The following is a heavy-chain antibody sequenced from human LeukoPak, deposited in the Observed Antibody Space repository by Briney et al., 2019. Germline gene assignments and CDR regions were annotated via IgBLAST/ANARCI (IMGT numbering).Heavy chain of an antibody. V-gene: IGHV3-23*01. Sequence: PGGSLRLSCAASGFTFSSYDMSWVRQAPGKGLEWVSAISGSGGSTYYADSVKGRFTISRDNSKNTVYLQMNSLRAEDTAVYYCARRAGGYSHPYDYWGQGILVTVSS. CDR2: ISGSGGST. CDR3: ARRAGGYSHPYDY. CDR1: GFTFSSYD. J-gene: IGHJ4*02. D-gene: IGHD4-23*01.